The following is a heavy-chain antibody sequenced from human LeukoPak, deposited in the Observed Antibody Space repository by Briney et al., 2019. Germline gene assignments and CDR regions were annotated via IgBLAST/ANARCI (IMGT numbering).Heavy chain of an antibody. CDR1: GFTFSTYG. CDR3: AKDYSITMVRGVAFDY. D-gene: IGHD3-10*01. CDR2: ISGSGGST. J-gene: IGHJ4*02. V-gene: IGHV3-23*01. Sequence: GGSLRLSCAASGFTFSTYGMSWVRQAPGKGLEWVSAISGSGGSTYYADSVKGRFTISRDNSKNTLYLQMNSLRAEDTAVYYCAKDYSITMVRGVAFDYWGQGTLVTVSS.